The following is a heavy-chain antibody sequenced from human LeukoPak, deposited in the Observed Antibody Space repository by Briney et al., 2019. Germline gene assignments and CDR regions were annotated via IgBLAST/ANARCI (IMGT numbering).Heavy chain of an antibody. D-gene: IGHD5-12*01. V-gene: IGHV3-11*01. CDR2: ISSSGSTI. CDR3: ARVRNLQRGWLQWAEAPYFDY. Sequence: GGSLRLSCAASGFTFSDYYMSWIRQAPGKGLEWVSYISSSGSTIYYADSVKGRFTISRDNAKNSLYLQMNSLRAEDTAMYYCARVRNLQRGWLQWAEAPYFDYWGQGTLVTVSS. CDR1: GFTFSDYY. J-gene: IGHJ4*02.